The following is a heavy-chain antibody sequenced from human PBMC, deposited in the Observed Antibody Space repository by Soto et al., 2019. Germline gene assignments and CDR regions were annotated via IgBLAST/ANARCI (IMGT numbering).Heavy chain of an antibody. J-gene: IGHJ4*02. CDR1: GFTFSNYG. D-gene: IGHD2-21*01. CDR3: AKEYCGGHCSSDYFDY. Sequence: QVQLVESGGGVVQPGRSLRLSCAASGFTFSNYGIHWVRQAPGNGLEWVAVISRDGSVRYYADSVKGRFTISRDNSKNTLYLQVNILRPEDTAVYYCAKEYCGGHCSSDYFDYWGQGTLVTVFS. CDR2: ISRDGSVR. V-gene: IGHV3-30*18.